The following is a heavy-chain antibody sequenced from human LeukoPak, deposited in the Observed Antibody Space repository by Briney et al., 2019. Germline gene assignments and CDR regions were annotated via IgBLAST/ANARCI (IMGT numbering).Heavy chain of an antibody. V-gene: IGHV1-46*01. CDR2: IKPSGDNT. CDR1: GYSFTSYN. Sequence: GASVKISCKTSGYSFTSYNLHWVRQAPGQRLEWMGIIKPSGDNTNNAQKFQGRVTTTSDTSTSTVYMELSSLKSEDTAVYYCARVRDGYNDAYDFWGQGTMVTVTS. D-gene: IGHD5-24*01. CDR3: ARVRDGYNDAYDF. J-gene: IGHJ3*01.